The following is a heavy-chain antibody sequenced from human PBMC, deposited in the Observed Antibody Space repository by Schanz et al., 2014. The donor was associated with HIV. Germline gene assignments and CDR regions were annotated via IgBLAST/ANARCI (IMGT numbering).Heavy chain of an antibody. J-gene: IGHJ5*02. Sequence: QVHLEQSGAEVRKPGSSMKVSCKTSGGSFIDHAISWVRQAPGQGLEWMGWMNPKSGNTGYAQKFHGRIIMTRNTSLNTAYLELSGLRSEDTARYYCARAGSAPGLRGYWFDPWGQGTLVTVSS. CDR2: MNPKSGNT. V-gene: IGHV1-8*02. CDR3: ARAGSAPGLRGYWFDP. D-gene: IGHD3-10*01. CDR1: GGSFIDHA.